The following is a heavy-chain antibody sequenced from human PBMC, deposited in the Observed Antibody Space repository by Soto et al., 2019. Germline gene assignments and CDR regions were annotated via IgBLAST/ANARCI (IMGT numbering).Heavy chain of an antibody. J-gene: IGHJ6*02. CDR2: TYYRSKWYN. CDR3: ARGTQLVQMRYYYYYGMDV. V-gene: IGHV6-1*01. Sequence: PSQTLSLTCAISGDSVSSNSAAWNWIRQSPSRGLEWLGRTYYRSKWYNDYAVSVKSRITINPDTSKNQFSLQLNSVTPEDTAVYYCARGTQLVQMRYYYYYGMDVWGQGTTVTVSS. D-gene: IGHD6-13*01. CDR1: GDSVSSNSAA.